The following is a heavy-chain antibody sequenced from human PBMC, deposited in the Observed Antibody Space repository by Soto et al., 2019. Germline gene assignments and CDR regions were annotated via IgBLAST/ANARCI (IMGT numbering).Heavy chain of an antibody. CDR2: IWYDGSNK. CDR3: ARGPETVTSPGWSVDL. V-gene: IGHV3-33*01. CDR1: GFTFSSYG. D-gene: IGHD4-17*01. Sequence: QVQLVESGGGVVQPGRSLRLSCAASGFTFSSYGMHWVRQAPGKGLEWVAVIWYDGSNKYYADSVKGRFTISRDNSKNTLYLQMNSLRAEDTAVYYCARGPETVTSPGWSVDLWGRGTLVTVSS. J-gene: IGHJ2*01.